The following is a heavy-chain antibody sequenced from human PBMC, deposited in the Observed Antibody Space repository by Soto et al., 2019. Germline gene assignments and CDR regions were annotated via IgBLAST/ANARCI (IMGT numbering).Heavy chain of an antibody. D-gene: IGHD2-21*02. CDR2: IHHSGST. V-gene: IGHV4-30-4*01. CDR1: GGSISSGENF. Sequence: SETLSLTCTVSGGSISSGENFWNWIRQSPGKGLEWIGYIHHSGSTYYNPSLKSRLTISVDTSKNQISLKLNSVTAADTAVYYCARDTATYPYYFDYWGQGTLVTVSS. J-gene: IGHJ4*02. CDR3: ARDTATYPYYFDY.